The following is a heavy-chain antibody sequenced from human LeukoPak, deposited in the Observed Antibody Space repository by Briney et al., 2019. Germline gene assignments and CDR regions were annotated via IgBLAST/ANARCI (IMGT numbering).Heavy chain of an antibody. D-gene: IGHD4-23*01. CDR2: IYYSGST. CDR3: ARVDGGPPNFDY. V-gene: IGHV4-59*01. J-gene: IGHJ4*02. CDR1: GGSISSYY. Sequence: SETLSLTCTVSGGSISSYYWSWIRQPPGKGLEWIGYIYYSGSTNYNPSLKSRVTISVDTSKNQFSLKLSSVTAADTAVYYCARVDGGPPNFDYWGQGTLVTVSS.